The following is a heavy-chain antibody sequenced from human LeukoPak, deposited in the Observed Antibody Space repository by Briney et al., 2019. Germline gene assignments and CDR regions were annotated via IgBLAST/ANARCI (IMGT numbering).Heavy chain of an antibody. CDR2: ISYDGGNK. V-gene: IGHV3-30*14. D-gene: IGHD7-27*01. CDR3: VRGLSGVSSWYFDL. CDR1: GFTFSSYA. J-gene: IGHJ2*01. Sequence: GGALRLSCAASGFTFSSYAMHWVREAPGRGLERVAVISYDGGNKYYADTVKGRFTISRDNFEKTLCLQMNDLGAQGTALYYCVRGLSGVSSWYFDLWGRGTLVSVSS.